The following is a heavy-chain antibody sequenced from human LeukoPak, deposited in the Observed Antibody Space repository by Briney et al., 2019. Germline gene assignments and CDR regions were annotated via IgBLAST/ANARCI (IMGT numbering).Heavy chain of an antibody. CDR2: ISGSGGST. D-gene: IGHD2-2*01. CDR3: AKGLVVVPAADY. V-gene: IGHV3-23*01. J-gene: IGHJ4*02. Sequence: HSGGSLRLSCAASGFTFSSYEMNWVRQAPGKGLEWVSAISGSGGSTYYADSVKGRFTISRDNSKNTLYLQMNSLRAEDTAVYYCAKGLVVVPAADYWGQGTLVTVSS. CDR1: GFTFSSYE.